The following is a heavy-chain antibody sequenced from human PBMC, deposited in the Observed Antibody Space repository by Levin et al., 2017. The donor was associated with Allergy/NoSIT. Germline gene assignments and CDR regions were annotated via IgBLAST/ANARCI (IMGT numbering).Heavy chain of an antibody. CDR3: ARDDFGSIDL. D-gene: IGHD2-2*01. Sequence: GGSLRLSCAASGFTFSNSPMHWARQAPGKGLEWVAITSHDATTKYYGESVKGRFTISRDNSKNTVYLQMNSLRPEDTAVYYCARDDFGSIDLWGRGTLVTVSS. J-gene: IGHJ2*01. CDR1: GFTFSNSP. CDR2: TSHDATTK. V-gene: IGHV3-30*04.